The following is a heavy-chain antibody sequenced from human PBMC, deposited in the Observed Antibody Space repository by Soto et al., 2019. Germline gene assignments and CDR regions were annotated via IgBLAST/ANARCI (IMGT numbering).Heavy chain of an antibody. CDR1: GYIFTSYW. J-gene: IGHJ6*02. CDR2: IDPSDSYT. D-gene: IGHD3-10*01. Sequence: LKISCRGSGYIFTSYWVRWVRQLPVQVIAWIGGIDPSDSYTNYSPSFQGHVTISADKSISTAYLQWSSLKASDTAMYYCADPHHHASGSPPPAYYYSGMDVWGQGTTPTDSS. V-gene: IGHV5-10-1*01. CDR3: ADPHHHASGSPPPAYYYSGMDV.